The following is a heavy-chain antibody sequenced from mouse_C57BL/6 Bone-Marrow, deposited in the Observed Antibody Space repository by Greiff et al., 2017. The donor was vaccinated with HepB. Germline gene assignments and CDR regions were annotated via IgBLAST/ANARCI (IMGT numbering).Heavy chain of an antibody. CDR1: GYTFTSYW. CDR3: AREDGYYGFCFDY. CDR2: IDTSDSET. Sequence: QVQLQQPGAELVRPGSSVKLSCKASGYTFTSYWMHWVKQRPIQGLEWIGNIDTSDSETHYNQKFKDKATLTVDKSSSTAYMQLSSLTSEDSAVYYCAREDGYYGFCFDYWGQGTTLTVSS. V-gene: IGHV1-52*01. J-gene: IGHJ2*01. D-gene: IGHD2-3*01.